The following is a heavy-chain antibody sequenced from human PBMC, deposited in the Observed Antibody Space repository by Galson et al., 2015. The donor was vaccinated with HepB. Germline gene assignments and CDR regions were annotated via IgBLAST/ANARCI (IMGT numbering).Heavy chain of an antibody. J-gene: IGHJ4*02. CDR1: GGSFSGYY. D-gene: IGHD3-3*01. Sequence: LSLTCAVYGGSFSGYYWSWIRQPPGKGLEWIGEINHSGSTNYNPSLKSRVTISVDTSKNQFSLKLSSVTAADTAVYYCARALRSRRDFWSGYPYWGQGTLVTVSS. CDR3: ARALRSRRDFWSGYPY. CDR2: INHSGST. V-gene: IGHV4-34*01.